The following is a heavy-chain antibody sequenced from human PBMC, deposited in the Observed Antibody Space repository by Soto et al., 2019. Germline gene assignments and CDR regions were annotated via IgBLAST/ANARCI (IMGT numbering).Heavy chain of an antibody. Sequence: SCPTLVNPTHTLTLTCTFSVFSLSTNAFGLGLIRQPPGKALEWLGVIYWDDDKRYSPSLKSRLTITKDTSKNQVVLTMTNMDPVDTATYYCAHLTTGGFYFEYWGQGTLVTVSS. CDR3: AHLTTGGFYFEY. CDR1: VFSLSTNAFG. J-gene: IGHJ4*02. V-gene: IGHV2-5*02. CDR2: IYWDDDK. D-gene: IGHD4-17*01.